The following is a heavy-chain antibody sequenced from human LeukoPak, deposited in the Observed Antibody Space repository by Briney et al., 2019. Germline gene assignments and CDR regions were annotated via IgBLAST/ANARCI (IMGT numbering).Heavy chain of an antibody. Sequence: PSETLSLTCAVYGGSFSGYYWSWIRQPPGKGLEWIGEINHSGSTNYNPSLKSRVTISVDTSKNQFSLKLSSVTAADTAVYYCARGLAGTTYYYGMDDWGQGTTVTVSS. J-gene: IGHJ6*02. D-gene: IGHD1-7*01. V-gene: IGHV4-34*01. CDR2: INHSGST. CDR1: GGSFSGYY. CDR3: ARGLAGTTYYYGMDD.